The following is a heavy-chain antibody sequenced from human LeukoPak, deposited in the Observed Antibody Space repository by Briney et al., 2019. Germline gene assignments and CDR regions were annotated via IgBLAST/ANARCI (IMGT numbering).Heavy chain of an antibody. Sequence: PSQTLSLTCTVSGGSISSGDYYWSWIRQPPGKGLEWIGHIYYSGSTYYNSSLKSRLTISVDTSKNQFSLKLSSVTAADTAVYYYARGPPTYSSGPGSPFEFDYWGQGTLVTVSS. CDR2: IYYSGST. V-gene: IGHV4-30-4*01. D-gene: IGHD6-19*01. CDR1: GGSISSGDYY. CDR3: ARGPPTYSSGPGSPFEFDY. J-gene: IGHJ4*02.